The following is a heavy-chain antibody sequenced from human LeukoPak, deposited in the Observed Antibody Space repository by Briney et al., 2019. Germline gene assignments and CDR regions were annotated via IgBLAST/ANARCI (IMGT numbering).Heavy chain of an antibody. V-gene: IGHV3-30-3*01. CDR3: ARESAATVSSGAFDF. CDR1: GFTFSRYL. D-gene: IGHD3-10*01. J-gene: IGHJ3*01. CDR2: ISYDGGNK. Sequence: GGSLRLSCAASGFTFSRYLMPWVRQAPGKGLEWVAVISYDGGNKYYADSVKGRFTISRDNSKNTLYLQMNSLRAEETAVYYCARESAATVSSGAFDFWGQGTMVTVSS.